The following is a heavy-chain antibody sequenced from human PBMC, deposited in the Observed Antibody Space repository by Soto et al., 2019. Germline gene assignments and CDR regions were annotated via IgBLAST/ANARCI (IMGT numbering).Heavy chain of an antibody. CDR1: GFTFTSSA. J-gene: IGHJ4*02. CDR3: AAXSPDHHDRSGFWGYFDY. CDR2: IAVGSGDT. D-gene: IGHD3-22*01. V-gene: IGHV1-58*01. Sequence: ASVKVSCKASGFTFTSSAVQWLRQARGQRLEWIGWIAVGSGDTRYAQKFQERVTIIWDVSTSTSYMDLSSLRSDDTAVYYCAAXSPDHHDRSGFWGYFDYWGQGALVTVSS.